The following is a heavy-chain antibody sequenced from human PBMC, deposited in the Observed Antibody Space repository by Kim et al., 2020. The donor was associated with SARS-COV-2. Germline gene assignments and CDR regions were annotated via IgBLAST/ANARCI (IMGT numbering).Heavy chain of an antibody. V-gene: IGHV4-59*12. D-gene: IGHD3-10*01. CDR2: IYHSGAT. J-gene: IGHJ5*02. CDR1: GGSINNNY. Sequence: SETLSLICTASGGSINNNYRTWIRQPPGKGLEWTGHIYHSGATYYNSSLKSRVTISADSSTNDFSLRLTSVTAADTATYYCARLTGAGGAHVADLWGQG. CDR3: ARLTGAGGAHVADL.